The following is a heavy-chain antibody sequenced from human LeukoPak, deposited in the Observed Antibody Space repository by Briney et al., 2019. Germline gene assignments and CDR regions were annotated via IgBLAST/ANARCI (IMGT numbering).Heavy chain of an antibody. D-gene: IGHD3-22*01. J-gene: IGHJ4*02. CDR1: GGSFSGYY. Sequence: SETLSLTCAVYGGSFSGYYWSWIRQPPGKGLEWIGEINHSGSNNYNPSLKSRVTISVDTSKNQFSLKLSSVTAADTAVYYCARGPPMTYYFDYWGQGTLVTVSS. V-gene: IGHV4-34*01. CDR3: ARGPPMTYYFDY. CDR2: INHSGSN.